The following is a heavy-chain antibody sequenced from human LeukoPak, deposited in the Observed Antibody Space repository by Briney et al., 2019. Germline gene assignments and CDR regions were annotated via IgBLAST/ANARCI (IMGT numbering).Heavy chain of an antibody. Sequence: GGPLRLSCGPSGFTFSNCAMSWVRQAPWKGLEWVSAISGSGGSTYYADSEKRRFTISRDNSKNTLYLQMNSLRAEDTAVYYCAKDVGAAAGTVKAYWGQGTLVTVSS. CDR3: AKDVGAAAGTVKAY. J-gene: IGHJ4*02. D-gene: IGHD6-13*01. V-gene: IGHV3-23*01. CDR2: ISGSGGST. CDR1: GFTFSNCA.